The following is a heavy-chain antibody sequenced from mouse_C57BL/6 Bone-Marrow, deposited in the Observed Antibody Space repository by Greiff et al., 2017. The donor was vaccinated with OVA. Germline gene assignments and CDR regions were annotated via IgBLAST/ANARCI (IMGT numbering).Heavy chain of an antibody. V-gene: IGHV8-8*01. Sequence: QVTLKVCGPGILQPSQTLSLTCSFSGFSLSTFGLGVGWIRQPSGKGLEWLAHIWWDDDKYYNPALKSRLTISKDTSKNQVFLKIANVDTADTATYYCARIYYGSSYAWFAYWGQGTLVTVSA. CDR3: ARIYYGSSYAWFAY. D-gene: IGHD1-1*01. CDR2: IWWDDDK. J-gene: IGHJ3*01. CDR1: GFSLSTFGLG.